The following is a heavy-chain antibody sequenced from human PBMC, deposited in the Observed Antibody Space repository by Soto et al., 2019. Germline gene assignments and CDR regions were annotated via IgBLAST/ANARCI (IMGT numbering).Heavy chain of an antibody. J-gene: IGHJ6*02. V-gene: IGHV3-33*01. CDR1: GFTFSSYG. CDR3: ARQLWLEDYYYYGMDV. Sequence: QVQLVESGGGVVQPGRSLRLSCAASGFTFSSYGMHWVRQAPGKGLEWVAVIWYDGSNKYYADSVKGRFTISRDNSKNTLYLQMNSLRAEDTAVYYCARQLWLEDYYYYGMDVWGQGTTVTVSS. CDR2: IWYDGSNK. D-gene: IGHD5-18*01.